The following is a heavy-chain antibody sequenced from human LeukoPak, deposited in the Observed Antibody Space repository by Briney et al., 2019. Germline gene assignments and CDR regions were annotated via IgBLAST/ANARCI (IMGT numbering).Heavy chain of an antibody. D-gene: IGHD4-17*01. J-gene: IGHJ4*02. Sequence: GGSLRLSCAASGFTVSSNYMSWVRQAPGKGLEWVSVIYSGGSTYYADSVKGRFTISRDNSKNTLYLQMNSLRAEDTAVYYCARGGMTTVPPLLYWGQGTLVTVSS. CDR1: GFTVSSNY. CDR2: IYSGGST. V-gene: IGHV3-53*01. CDR3: ARGGMTTVPPLLY.